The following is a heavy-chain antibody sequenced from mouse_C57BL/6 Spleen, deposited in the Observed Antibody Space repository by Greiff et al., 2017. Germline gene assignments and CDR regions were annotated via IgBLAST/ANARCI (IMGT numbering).Heavy chain of an antibody. CDR3: TTRRFGDYDWYFDV. D-gene: IGHD2-4*01. V-gene: IGHV14-4*01. J-gene: IGHJ1*03. CDR2: IDPENGDT. CDR1: GFNIKDDY. Sequence: VQLQQSGAELVRPGASVKLSCTASGFNIKDDYMHWVKQRPEQGLEWIGWIDPENGDTEYASKFQGKATITADTSSNTAYLQLSSLTSEDTAVYYCTTRRFGDYDWYFDVWGTGTTVTVSS.